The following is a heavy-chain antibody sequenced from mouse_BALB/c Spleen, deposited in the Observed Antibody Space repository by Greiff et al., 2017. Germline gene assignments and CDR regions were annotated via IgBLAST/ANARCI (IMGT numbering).Heavy chain of an antibody. V-gene: IGHV1S34*01. CDR2: ISCYNGAT. Sequence: LVKTGASVKISCKASGYSFTGYYMHWVKQSHGKSLEWIGYISCYNGATSYNQKFKGKATFTVDTSSSTAYMQFNSLTSEDSAVYYCARSDGNCVGYAMDYWGQGTSVTVSS. CDR3: ARSDGNCVGYAMDY. CDR1: GYSFTGYY. J-gene: IGHJ4*01. D-gene: IGHD2-1*01.